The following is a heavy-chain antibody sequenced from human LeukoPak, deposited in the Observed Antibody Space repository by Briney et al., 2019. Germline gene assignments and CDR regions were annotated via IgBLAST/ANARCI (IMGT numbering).Heavy chain of an antibody. J-gene: IGHJ4*02. D-gene: IGHD3-10*01. CDR1: GFTLGNYA. CDR3: AKGVSLWFAFYFDY. CDR2: ISGNGYNT. Sequence: GGSLRLSCAASGFTLGNYAMSWVRQAPGKGLEWVSAISGNGYNTYYADSVKGRFTISSESSGNTLFLQMHSLRAEDTAVYYCAKGVSLWFAFYFDYWGQGTLVTVSS. V-gene: IGHV3-23*01.